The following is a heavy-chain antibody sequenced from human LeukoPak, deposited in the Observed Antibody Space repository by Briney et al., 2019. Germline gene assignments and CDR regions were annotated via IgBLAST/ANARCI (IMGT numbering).Heavy chain of an antibody. D-gene: IGHD5-24*01. CDR2: IIPIFGTA. V-gene: IGHV1-69*13. CDR1: GGTFSSYA. CDR3: AGREDFYNNWFDP. Sequence: GASVKVSCKASGGTFSSYAIRWVRQAPGQGLEWMGGIIPIFGTANYAQKFQGRVTITADESTSTAYMELSSLRSEDTAVYYCAGREDFYNNWFDPWGQGTLVTVSS. J-gene: IGHJ5*02.